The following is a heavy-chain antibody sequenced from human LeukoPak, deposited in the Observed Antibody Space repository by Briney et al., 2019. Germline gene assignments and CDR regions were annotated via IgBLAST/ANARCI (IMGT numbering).Heavy chain of an antibody. V-gene: IGHV3-23*01. J-gene: IGHJ4*02. CDR2: ISDRGDHT. D-gene: IGHD2-2*01. CDR3: AKDRLGSSSTFFDY. Sequence: GGSLRLSCVVSGLMFSRYDMSWVRQAPGKGLEWVSSISDRGDHTYYAESVKGRFTISRDNSKNTLYLQMNSLRAEDTAVYYCAKDRLGSSSTFFDYWGQGTLVTVSS. CDR1: GLMFSRYD.